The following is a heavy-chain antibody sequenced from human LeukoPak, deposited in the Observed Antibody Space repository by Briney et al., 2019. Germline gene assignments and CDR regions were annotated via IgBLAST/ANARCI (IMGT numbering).Heavy chain of an antibody. CDR3: ARDPHRGALDI. J-gene: IGHJ3*02. V-gene: IGHV3-7*01. CDR2: TDDDGSDK. CDR1: GFTFSRSW. Sequence: GGSLRLSCAASGFTFSRSWMSWVRQTPGKGLGWVANTDDDGSDKYYVDSVEGRFTISRDNARNSLFLHMNSLRVDDTAVYYCARDPHRGALDIWGQGTMVTVSS.